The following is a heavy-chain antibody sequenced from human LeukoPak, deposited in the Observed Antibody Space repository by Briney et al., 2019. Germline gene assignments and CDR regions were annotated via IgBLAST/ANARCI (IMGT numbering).Heavy chain of an antibody. CDR1: GFTFSSYW. V-gene: IGHV3-7*01. CDR3: AREAHPRYSGYDLAYYYGMDV. Sequence: GRSLRLSCAASGFTFSSYWMSWVRQAPGKGLEWVANIKQDGSEKYYVDSVKGRFTISRDNAKNSLYLQMNSLRAEDTAVYYCAREAHPRYSGYDLAYYYGMDVWGQGTTVTVSS. D-gene: IGHD5-12*01. CDR2: IKQDGSEK. J-gene: IGHJ6*02.